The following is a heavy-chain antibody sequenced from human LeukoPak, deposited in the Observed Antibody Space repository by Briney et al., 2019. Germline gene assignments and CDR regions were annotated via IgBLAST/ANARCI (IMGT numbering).Heavy chain of an antibody. Sequence: PGGSLRLSCAASGFTFSSYAMSWVRQAPGKGLEWVSSISSSSSYIYYADSVKGRFTISRDNAKNVLYLQMNRLGDGDTAVYYCARDSDWAFDNWGQGTLVTVSS. D-gene: IGHD2-21*02. V-gene: IGHV3-21*01. J-gene: IGHJ4*02. CDR1: GFTFSSYA. CDR2: ISSSSSYI. CDR3: ARDSDWAFDN.